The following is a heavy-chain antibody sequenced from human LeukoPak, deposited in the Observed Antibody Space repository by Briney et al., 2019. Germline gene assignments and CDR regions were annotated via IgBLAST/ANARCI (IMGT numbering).Heavy chain of an antibody. Sequence: GASVKVSCKASGYTFTGYYMHWVRQAPGQGLEWMGRVNPNSGGTNYAQKFQGRVTMTRDTSISTAYMELSRLRSDDTAVYYCARICSSTSCSSYYYYGMDVWGQGTTVTVSS. CDR2: VNPNSGGT. D-gene: IGHD2-2*01. CDR3: ARICSSTSCSSYYYYGMDV. J-gene: IGHJ6*02. CDR1: GYTFTGYY. V-gene: IGHV1-2*06.